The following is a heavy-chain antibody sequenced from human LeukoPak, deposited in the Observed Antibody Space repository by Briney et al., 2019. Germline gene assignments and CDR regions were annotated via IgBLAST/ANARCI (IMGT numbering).Heavy chain of an antibody. Sequence: SETLSLTCTVSGGSISSYYWSWIRQPPGKGLEWIGYIYYSGSTNYNPSLKSRVTISVDTSKNQFSLKLSSVTAADTAVYYCARCTIAAPLYYYYYMDVWGKGTTVTVSS. CDR2: IYYSGST. V-gene: IGHV4-59*01. CDR3: ARCTIAAPLYYYYYMDV. D-gene: IGHD6-6*01. J-gene: IGHJ6*03. CDR1: GGSISSYY.